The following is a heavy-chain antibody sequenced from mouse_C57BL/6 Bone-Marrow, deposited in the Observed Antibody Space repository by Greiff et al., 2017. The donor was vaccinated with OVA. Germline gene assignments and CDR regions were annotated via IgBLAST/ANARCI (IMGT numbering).Heavy chain of an antibody. J-gene: IGHJ2*01. CDR1: GYAFSSSW. CDR3: ARKGDYGSSPFDY. D-gene: IGHD1-1*01. V-gene: IGHV1-82*01. Sequence: VQLQQSGPELVKPGASVKISCKASGYAFSSSWMNWVKQRPGKGLEWIGRIYPGDGDTNYNGKFKGKATLTADKSSSTADMQLSSLTSEDSAVYFCARKGDYGSSPFDYWGQGTTLTVSS. CDR2: IYPGDGDT.